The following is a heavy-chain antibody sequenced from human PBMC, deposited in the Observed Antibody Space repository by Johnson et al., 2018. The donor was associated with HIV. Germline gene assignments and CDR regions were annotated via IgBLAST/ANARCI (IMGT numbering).Heavy chain of an antibody. J-gene: IGHJ3*02. CDR1: GFSFSNYA. CDR2: ISYDGSNK. V-gene: IGHV3-30*04. Sequence: MQLVESGGGVVQPGRSLRLSCAASGFSFSNYAMHWVRQAPGKGLEWVAVISYDGSNKYYADSVKGRFTISRDNSKNTLYLQMNSLRAGDSAVYYCARVGGSWMLDAFDIWGQGTVVTVSS. D-gene: IGHD3-10*01. CDR3: ARVGGSWMLDAFDI.